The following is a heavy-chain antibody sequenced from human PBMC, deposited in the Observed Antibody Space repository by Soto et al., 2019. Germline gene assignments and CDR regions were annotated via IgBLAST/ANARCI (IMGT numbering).Heavy chain of an antibody. V-gene: IGHV1-69*13. Sequence: SVKVSCKASGNNFSSCAMQWVRQAPGQGLEWMGGIIPIFGTANYAQKFQGRVTITADESTSTVYMELSSLRSEDTAVYYCASESSALFDYWGQGTLVTVSS. CDR2: IIPIFGTA. J-gene: IGHJ4*02. CDR3: ASESSALFDY. CDR1: GNNFSSCA.